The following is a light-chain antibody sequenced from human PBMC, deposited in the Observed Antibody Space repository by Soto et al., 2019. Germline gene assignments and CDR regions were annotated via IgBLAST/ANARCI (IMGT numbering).Light chain of an antibody. Sequence: DIQMTQSPSSLSASVGDRVTITCQASQDISTYLNWYQQKPGKAPTLLIYDASNLKTAVPTRFSADESWTNFSFTITSLQPADIATYYWQQYHKILSTFGHGTRLEIK. CDR3: QQYHKILST. V-gene: IGKV1-33*01. CDR1: QDISTY. J-gene: IGKJ5*01. CDR2: DAS.